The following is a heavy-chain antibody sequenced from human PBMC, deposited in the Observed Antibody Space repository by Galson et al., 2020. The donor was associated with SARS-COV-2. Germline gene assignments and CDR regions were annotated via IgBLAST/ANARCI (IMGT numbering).Heavy chain of an antibody. V-gene: IGHV4-38-2*01. CDR2: IDHSGST. J-gene: IGHJ3*02. CDR1: GYSISSGYY. CDR3: ARRGDYGVFDI. Sequence: SETLSLTCAVSGYSISSGYYWGWIRQPPGKGLEWIGRIDHSGSTYYNPSLKSRVTISVDTSKNQFSLKLSSVTAADTAVYYCARRGDYGVFDIWGQGTMVTVSS. D-gene: IGHD4-17*01.